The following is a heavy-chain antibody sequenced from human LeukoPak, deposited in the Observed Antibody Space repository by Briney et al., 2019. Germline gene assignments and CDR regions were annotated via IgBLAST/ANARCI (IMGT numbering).Heavy chain of an antibody. D-gene: IGHD3-22*01. CDR3: AREPPPDSDSAFDI. V-gene: IGHV1-18*01. CDR1: GYTFTSYG. Sequence: ASVKVSCKASGYTFTSYGISWVRQAPGQGLEWMGWISAYNGNTNYAQRLQGRVTMTTDTSTSTAYMELRSLRSDDTAVYYCAREPPPDSDSAFDIWGRGTMVTVSS. CDR2: ISAYNGNT. J-gene: IGHJ3*02.